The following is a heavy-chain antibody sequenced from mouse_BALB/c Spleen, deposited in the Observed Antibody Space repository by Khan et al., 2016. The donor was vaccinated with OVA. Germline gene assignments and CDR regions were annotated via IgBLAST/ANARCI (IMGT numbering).Heavy chain of an antibody. D-gene: IGHD1-1*01. CDR3: ARRGLRWDFDY. CDR2: INPSTGYT. Sequence: VQLNQSGAELAKPGASVKMSCKASGYTFINYWILWVKQRPGQGLEWIGYINPSTGYTEYNQNFKDKATLTADKSSSTAYMQLSSLTSEDSAVYYCARRGLRWDFDYWGQGTTLTVSS. CDR1: GYTFINYW. V-gene: IGHV1-7*01. J-gene: IGHJ2*01.